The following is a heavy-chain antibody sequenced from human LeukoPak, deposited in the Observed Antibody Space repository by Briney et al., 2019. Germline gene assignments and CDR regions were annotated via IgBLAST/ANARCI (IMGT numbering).Heavy chain of an antibody. J-gene: IGHJ4*02. V-gene: IGHV3-23*01. Sequence: GGSLRLSCAASGFTFSSYAMSWVRQAPGKGLEWVSTIISTGGSTYYTDSVKGRFTISRDNSKSTLYLQMNSLRVEDTAVYYCGKAKASYGPNFDYWGQGALVTVSS. CDR2: IISTGGST. CDR3: GKAKASYGPNFDY. D-gene: IGHD5-18*01. CDR1: GFTFSSYA.